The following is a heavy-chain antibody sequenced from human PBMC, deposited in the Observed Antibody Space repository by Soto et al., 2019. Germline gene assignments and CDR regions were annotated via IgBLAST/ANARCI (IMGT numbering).Heavy chain of an antibody. CDR1: GYTFTSYA. D-gene: IGHD6-13*01. Sequence: ASVKVSCKASGYTFTSYAMHWVRQAPGQRLEWMGWINAGNGNTKYSQKFQGRVTITRDTSASTAYMELSSLRSEDTAVYYCARDRVEQQLVQGEFDYWGQGTLVTVSS. J-gene: IGHJ4*02. CDR3: ARDRVEQQLVQGEFDY. V-gene: IGHV1-3*01. CDR2: INAGNGNT.